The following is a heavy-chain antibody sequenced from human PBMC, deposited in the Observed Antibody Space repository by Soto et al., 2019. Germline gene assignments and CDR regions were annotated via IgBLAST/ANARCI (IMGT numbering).Heavy chain of an antibody. V-gene: IGHV1-69*01. CDR3: ARGGPDLATIGSFDY. CDR1: GGTFNNYP. D-gene: IGHD3-16*01. CDR2: SIPIFGTA. Sequence: QVQLVQSGAEVKKPGSSVKVSCKASGGTFNNYPITWVRQAPGEGLEWMGGSIPIFGTANYAQKFQGRVTISVDESTSTAYMELSSLTSEDTAVYYCARGGPDLATIGSFDYWGQGTLVTVSS. J-gene: IGHJ4*02.